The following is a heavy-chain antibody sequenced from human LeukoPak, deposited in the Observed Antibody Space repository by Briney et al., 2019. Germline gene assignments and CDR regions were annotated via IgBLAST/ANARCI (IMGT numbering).Heavy chain of an antibody. J-gene: IGHJ6*03. CDR3: ASGGNQYDFGPFYMDV. V-gene: IGHV1-69*05. D-gene: IGHD3-3*01. CDR1: GGTFSSYA. Sequence: ASVKVSCKASGGTFSSYAISWVRQAPGQGLEWMGGIIPILGTPNYAQKFQGRVTITTDEFTTTTYMGLSSLRSEDTAVYYCASGGNQYDFGPFYMDVWGKGTTVTVSS. CDR2: IIPILGTP.